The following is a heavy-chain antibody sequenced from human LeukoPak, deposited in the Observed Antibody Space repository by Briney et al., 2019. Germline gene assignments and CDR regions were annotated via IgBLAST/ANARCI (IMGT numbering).Heavy chain of an antibody. CDR3: ARGRYYYDSSGYYRGYYFDY. CDR2: IYYSGST. CDR1: GGSISSSSYY. D-gene: IGHD3-22*01. V-gene: IGHV4-39*07. Sequence: SGTLSLTCTVSGGSISSSSYYWGWIRQPPGKGLEWIGSIYYSGSTYYNPSLKSRVTISVDTSKNQFSLKLSSVTAADTAVYYCARGRYYYDSSGYYRGYYFDYWGQGTLVTVSS. J-gene: IGHJ4*02.